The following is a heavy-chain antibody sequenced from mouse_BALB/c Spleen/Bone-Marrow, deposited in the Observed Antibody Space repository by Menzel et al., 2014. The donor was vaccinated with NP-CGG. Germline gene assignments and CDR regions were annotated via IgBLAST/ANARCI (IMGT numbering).Heavy chain of an antibody. V-gene: IGHV5-12-2*01. CDR3: ARQIYFPYFDY. D-gene: IGHD2-1*01. Sequence: VQLVESGGDLVKPGGSLKLSCAASGFTFSSYTMSWVRQTPEKRLEWVAYISNGGGSTYYPDTVKGRFTISRDNAKNTLYLQMSSLKSEDTAMYYCARQIYFPYFDYWGQGTTLTVSS. J-gene: IGHJ2*01. CDR1: GFTFSSYT. CDR2: ISNGGGST.